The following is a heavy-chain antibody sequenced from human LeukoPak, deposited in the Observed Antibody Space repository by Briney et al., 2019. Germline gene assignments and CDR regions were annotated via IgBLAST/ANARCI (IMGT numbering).Heavy chain of an antibody. D-gene: IGHD5-12*01. CDR3: VKGSGGAGYDPLGDF. Sequence: GGSLRLSCAASGFTFSDYGMHWVRQSPGKGLEWVAVIWYDGNKKHYEDSVKGRFTISRDNSRNTLYLQMDSLRAEDTAVYYCVKGSGGAGYDPLGDFCGQGTLVTVSS. V-gene: IGHV3-33*06. CDR2: IWYDGNKK. J-gene: IGHJ4*02. CDR1: GFTFSDYG.